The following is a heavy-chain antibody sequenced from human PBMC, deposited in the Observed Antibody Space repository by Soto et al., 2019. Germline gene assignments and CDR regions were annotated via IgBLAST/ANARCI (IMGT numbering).Heavy chain of an antibody. CDR3: TRDASRDSSARGWFDP. J-gene: IGHJ5*02. V-gene: IGHV3-21*01. Sequence: GGSLRLSCAASGFTFRSFTMNWVRQAPGKGLGWVSTISSNSAYIYYTDALRGRFTISRDNAKNSLHLQMNSLRAEDTAVYYCTRDASRDSSARGWFDPWGPGTLVTVSS. CDR1: GFTFRSFT. CDR2: ISSNSAYI. D-gene: IGHD6-13*01.